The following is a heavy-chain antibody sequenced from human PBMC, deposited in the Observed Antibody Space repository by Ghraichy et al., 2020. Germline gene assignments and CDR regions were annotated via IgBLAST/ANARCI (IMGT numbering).Heavy chain of an antibody. V-gene: IGHV4-34*01. CDR2: INHSGST. J-gene: IGHJ6*02. CDR1: GGSFSGYY. D-gene: IGHD3-10*01. Sequence: SETLSLTCAVYGGSFSGYYWSWIRQPPGKGLEWIGEINHSGSTNYNPSLKSRVTISVDTSKNQFSLKLSSVTAADTAVYYCARVGLPDYYYGMDVWGQGTTVTVSS. CDR3: ARVGLPDYYYGMDV.